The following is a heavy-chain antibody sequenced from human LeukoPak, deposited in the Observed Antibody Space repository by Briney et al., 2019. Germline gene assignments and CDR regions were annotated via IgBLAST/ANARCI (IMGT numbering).Heavy chain of an antibody. CDR3: ARIQRGLWFGELPDY. CDR1: GFTFSSYS. J-gene: IGHJ4*02. V-gene: IGHV3-48*01. CDR2: ISSSSTI. Sequence: GSLRLSCAASGFTFSSYSMNWVRQAPGKGLEWVSYISSSSTIYYADSVKGRFTISRDNAKNSLYLQMNSLGAEDTAVYYCARIQRGLWFGELPDYWGQGTLVTVSS. D-gene: IGHD3-10*01.